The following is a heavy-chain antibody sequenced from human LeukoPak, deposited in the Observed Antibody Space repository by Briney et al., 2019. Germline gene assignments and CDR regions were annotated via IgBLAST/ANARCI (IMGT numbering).Heavy chain of an antibody. Sequence: GGSLRLSCATSGFTFSSYAMSWVRQAPGKGLEWVSTISRSGGSTYYADSVKGRFTISRDNSKNTLYLQMNSLRAEDTAVYYCARAFYDSSGHIVFDFWGQGTMVTVSS. D-gene: IGHD3-22*01. CDR1: GFTFSSYA. V-gene: IGHV3-23*01. CDR2: ISRSGGST. CDR3: ARAFYDSSGHIVFDF. J-gene: IGHJ3*01.